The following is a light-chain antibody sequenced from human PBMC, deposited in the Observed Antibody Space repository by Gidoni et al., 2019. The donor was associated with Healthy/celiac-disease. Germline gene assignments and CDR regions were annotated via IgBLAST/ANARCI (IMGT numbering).Light chain of an antibody. CDR2: AAS. J-gene: IGKJ2*01. CDR3: QQSYSTPLYT. Sequence: EIQMTQYPSSLSASVGDRVTITCRASQSISSYLTWYQQKPGKAPKLLIYAASSLHSGVPSRFSGSGSGTDFTLTISSLQPEDFATYYCQQSYSTPLYTFGQGTKVEIK. CDR1: QSISSY. V-gene: IGKV1-39*01.